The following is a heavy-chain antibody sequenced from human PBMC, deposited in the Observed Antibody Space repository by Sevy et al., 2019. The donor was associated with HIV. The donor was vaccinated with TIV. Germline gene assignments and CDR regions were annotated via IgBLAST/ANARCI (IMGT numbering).Heavy chain of an antibody. V-gene: IGHV4-30-4*01. Sequence: SETLSLTCTVSGGSISSGDYYWSWIRQPPGKGLEWIGYIYYSGSTYYNPSLKNRVTISVDTSKNQFSLELSSVTAADTAVYYCARGAYYYGSGSPFDYWGQGTLVTVSS. D-gene: IGHD3-10*01. CDR1: GGSISSGDYY. CDR3: ARGAYYYGSGSPFDY. CDR2: IYYSGST. J-gene: IGHJ4*02.